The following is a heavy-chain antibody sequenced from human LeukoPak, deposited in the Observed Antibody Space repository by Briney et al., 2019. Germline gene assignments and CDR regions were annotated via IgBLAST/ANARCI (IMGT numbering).Heavy chain of an antibody. V-gene: IGHV3-48*01. CDR1: GFTFSSYS. D-gene: IGHD6-6*01. CDR3: ARDLYSSSSHFDY. Sequence: PGGSLRLSCAASGFTFSSYSMNWVRQAPGKGLEWVSYISSSSSTIYYADSVKGRFTISRDNAKNSLYPQMNSLRAEDTAVYYCARDLYSSSSHFDYWGQGTLVTVSS. CDR2: ISSSSSTI. J-gene: IGHJ4*02.